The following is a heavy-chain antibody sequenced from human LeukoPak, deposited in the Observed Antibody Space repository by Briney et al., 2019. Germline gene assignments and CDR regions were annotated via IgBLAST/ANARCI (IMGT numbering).Heavy chain of an antibody. CDR1: GFTFGDYA. D-gene: IGHD1-26*01. CDR3: SRDATPDSGTYRADAFDI. CDR2: IRSKAYGGTT. V-gene: IGHV3-49*04. J-gene: IGHJ3*02. Sequence: GGSLRLSCTTSGFTFGDYAMSWVRQAPGKGLEWVSFIRSKAYGGTTEYAASVKGRFTISRDDSKSIAYLQMNSLKTEDTAVYYCSRDATPDSGTYRADAFDIWGQGTMVTVSS.